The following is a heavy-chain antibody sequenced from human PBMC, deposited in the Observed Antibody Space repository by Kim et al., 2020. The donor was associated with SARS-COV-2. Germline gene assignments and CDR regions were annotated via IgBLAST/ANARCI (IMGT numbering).Heavy chain of an antibody. V-gene: IGHV1-24*01. Sequence: ASVKVSCKVSGYTLTELSMHWVRQAPGKGLEWMGGFDPEDGETIYAQKFQGRVTMTEDTSTDTAYMELSSLRSEDTAVSYCATAPALVRVGWFDPWGQGTLVTAPS. CDR2: FDPEDGET. J-gene: IGHJ5*02. D-gene: IGHD6-6*01. CDR3: ATAPALVRVGWFDP. CDR1: GYTLTELS.